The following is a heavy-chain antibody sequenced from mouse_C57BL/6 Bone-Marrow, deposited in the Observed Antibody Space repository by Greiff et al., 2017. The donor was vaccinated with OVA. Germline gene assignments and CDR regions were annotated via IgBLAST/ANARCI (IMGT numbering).Heavy chain of an antibody. CDR2: IYPGDGDT. D-gene: IGHD2-3*01. Sequence: QVQLQQSGPELVKPGASVKISCKASGYAFSSSWMNWVKQRPGKGLEWIGRIYPGDGDTNYNGKFKGKATLTADKSSSTAYMQLSSLTSEDSAVDFCARWGYDSGFAYWGQGTLVTVSA. CDR1: GYAFSSSW. J-gene: IGHJ3*01. CDR3: ARWGYDSGFAY. V-gene: IGHV1-82*01.